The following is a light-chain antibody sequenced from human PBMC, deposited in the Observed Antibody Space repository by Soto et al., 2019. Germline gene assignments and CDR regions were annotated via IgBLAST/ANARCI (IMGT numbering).Light chain of an antibody. Sequence: QSALTQPASVSGSPGQSITISCTGTSSDVGGYNYVSWYQQYPGKAPKLMIYEVNNRPSGVSNRFSGSKSGNTASLTISGLQAEDEADYYCGSYTSSSTFVFGTGTKLTVL. CDR3: GSYTSSSTFV. CDR2: EVN. J-gene: IGLJ1*01. V-gene: IGLV2-14*01. CDR1: SSDVGGYNY.